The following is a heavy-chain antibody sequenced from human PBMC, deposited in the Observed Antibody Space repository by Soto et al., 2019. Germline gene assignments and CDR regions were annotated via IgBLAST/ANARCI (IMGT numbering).Heavy chain of an antibody. CDR1: GFTFSSYG. Sequence: GGSLRLSCAASGFTFSSYGMHWVRQAPGKGLEWVAVISYDGSNKYYADSVKGRFTISRDNSKNTLYLQMNSLRAEDTAVYYCAKEYYDFWSGYYPYFDYWGQGTLVTVSS. V-gene: IGHV3-30*18. J-gene: IGHJ4*02. CDR2: ISYDGSNK. CDR3: AKEYYDFWSGYYPYFDY. D-gene: IGHD3-3*01.